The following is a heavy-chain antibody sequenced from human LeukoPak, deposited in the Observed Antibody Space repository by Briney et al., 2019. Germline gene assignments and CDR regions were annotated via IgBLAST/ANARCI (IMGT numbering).Heavy chain of an antibody. J-gene: IGHJ5*02. CDR3: ARDRPHNWFDP. CDR2: VNNDGSDA. CDR1: GFTFSSYW. V-gene: IGHV3-74*01. Sequence: GGSLRLSCAASGFTFSSYWMHWVRQAPGKVLVWVSRVNNDGSDAVYADSVKGRFTISRDNAKNTLYLQINSLRAEDTAVYYCARDRPHNWFDPWGQGTLVTVSS.